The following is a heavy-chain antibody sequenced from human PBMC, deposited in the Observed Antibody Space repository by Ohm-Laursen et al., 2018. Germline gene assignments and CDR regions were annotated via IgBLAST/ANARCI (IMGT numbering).Heavy chain of an antibody. CDR2: IYTSGST. Sequence: SDTLSLTCTVSGGSISSYYWSWIRQPAGKGLEWIGRIYTSGSTNYNPSLKSRVTMSVDTSKNQFSLKLSSVTAADTAVYYCARGHKAVAGSDDYYYYGMDVWGQGTTVTVSS. J-gene: IGHJ6*02. V-gene: IGHV4-4*07. D-gene: IGHD6-19*01. CDR1: GGSISSYY. CDR3: ARGHKAVAGSDDYYYYGMDV.